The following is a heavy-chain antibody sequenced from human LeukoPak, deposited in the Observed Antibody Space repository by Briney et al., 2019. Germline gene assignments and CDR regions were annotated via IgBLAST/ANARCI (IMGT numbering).Heavy chain of an antibody. V-gene: IGHV4-4*09. D-gene: IGHD6-6*01. CDR2: IYTSGST. Sequence: SETLSLTCTVSGGSISSYYWSWIRQPPGKGLEWIGNIYTSGSTNYNPSLKSRVTISVDTSKNQFSLKLSSVTAADTAVYYCARRGYSSSSSGRYYYYYMDVWGKGTTVTVSS. CDR3: ARRGYSSSSSGRYYYYYMDV. J-gene: IGHJ6*03. CDR1: GGSISSYY.